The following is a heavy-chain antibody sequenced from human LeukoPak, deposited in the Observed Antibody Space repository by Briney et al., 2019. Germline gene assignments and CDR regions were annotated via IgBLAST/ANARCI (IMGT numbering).Heavy chain of an antibody. D-gene: IGHD6-6*01. V-gene: IGHV1-2*06. J-gene: IGHJ4*02. Sequence: GASVKVSCKASGYTFTGYYMHWVRQAPGQGLEWMGRINPNSGGTNYAQKFQGRVTMTRDTSISTAYMELSRLRSDDTAVYYCAREGRYSSSSGTFDYWGQGTLVTVSS. CDR1: GYTFTGYY. CDR3: AREGRYSSSSGTFDY. CDR2: INPNSGGT.